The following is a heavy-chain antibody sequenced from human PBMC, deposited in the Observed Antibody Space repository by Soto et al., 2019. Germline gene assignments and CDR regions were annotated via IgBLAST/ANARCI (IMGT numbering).Heavy chain of an antibody. CDR1: GYTFNDFG. CDR2: IYSKAGKM. V-gene: IGHV1-18*01. CDR3: ARDIAFEIDY. J-gene: IGHJ4*02. D-gene: IGHD2-15*01. Sequence: QVHLLQSGAEVQKPGASVKVSCKTSGYTFNDFGITWVRQAPGLGLEWLGWIYSKAGKMNFAPKFQNRVIMTTDTSTSTAFLELTSLTFDDSAIYFCARDIAFEIDYWGPGTLVTVS.